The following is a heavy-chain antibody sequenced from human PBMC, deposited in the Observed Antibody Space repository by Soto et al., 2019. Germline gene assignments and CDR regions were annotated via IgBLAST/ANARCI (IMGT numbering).Heavy chain of an antibody. CDR3: ARVDYDSSGWVFDY. J-gene: IGHJ4*02. Sequence: KASETLSLTCTVSGGSVSSGSYYWSWIRQPPGKGLEWIGYIYYSGSTNYNPSLKSRVTISVDTSKNQFSLKLSSVTAADTAVYYCARVDYDSSGWVFDYWGQGTLVTVSS. CDR1: GGSVSSGSYY. V-gene: IGHV4-61*01. D-gene: IGHD3-22*01. CDR2: IYYSGST.